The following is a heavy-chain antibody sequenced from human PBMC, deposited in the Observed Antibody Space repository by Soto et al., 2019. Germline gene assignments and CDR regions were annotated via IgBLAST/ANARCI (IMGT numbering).Heavy chain of an antibody. CDR3: ARDQPKNEYLLSLPYYGMDV. V-gene: IGHV3-21*01. J-gene: IGHJ6*02. D-gene: IGHD6-6*01. CDR1: GFTFSSYS. Sequence: GGSLRLSCAASGFTFSSYSMNWVRQAPGKGLEWVSSISSSSSYIYYADSVKGRFTISRCNAKNSLYLQMNSLRAEDTAVYYCARDQPKNEYLLSLPYYGMDVWGQGTTVTVSS. CDR2: ISSSSSYI.